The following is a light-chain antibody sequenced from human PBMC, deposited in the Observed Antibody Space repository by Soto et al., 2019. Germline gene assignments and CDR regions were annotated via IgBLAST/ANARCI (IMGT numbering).Light chain of an antibody. Sequence: QSALTQPASVSGSPGQSITISCTGTSSGVGGYNYVSWYQQHPGKAPKLMIYDVSNRPSGVSNRFSGSKSGNTASLTISGLQAEDEGDYYCSSYTSSSTLDVFGTGTKVTVL. J-gene: IGLJ1*01. CDR3: SSYTSSSTLDV. CDR1: SSGVGGYNY. V-gene: IGLV2-14*03. CDR2: DVS.